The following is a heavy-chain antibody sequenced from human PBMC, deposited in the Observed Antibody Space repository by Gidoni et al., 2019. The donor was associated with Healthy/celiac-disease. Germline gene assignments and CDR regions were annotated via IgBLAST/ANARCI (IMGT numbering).Heavy chain of an antibody. V-gene: IGHV3-9*01. CDR1: GFTFDDYA. D-gene: IGHD6-6*01. Sequence: EVQLVESGGGLVQPGRSLRLSFAASGFTFDDYAMHWVRQAPGKGLEWVSGISWNSGSIGYADSVKGRFTISRDNAKNSLYLQMNSLRAEDTALYYCAKDIGSSAPSDAFDIWGQGTMVTVSS. CDR2: ISWNSGSI. J-gene: IGHJ3*02. CDR3: AKDIGSSAPSDAFDI.